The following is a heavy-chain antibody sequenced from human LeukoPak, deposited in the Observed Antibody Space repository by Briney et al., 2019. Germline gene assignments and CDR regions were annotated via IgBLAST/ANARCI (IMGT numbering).Heavy chain of an antibody. Sequence: SCKASGYTFTSYYMHWVRQAPGKGLGWVAAISYDGSSEYYADSVKGRFTISRDNSKNTLFLQMNSLRTEDTAVYYCARVPYSSGWYVSDWGQGTLVTVSS. V-gene: IGHV3-30-3*01. J-gene: IGHJ4*02. D-gene: IGHD6-19*01. CDR2: ISYDGSSE. CDR1: GYTFTSYY. CDR3: ARVPYSSGWYVSD.